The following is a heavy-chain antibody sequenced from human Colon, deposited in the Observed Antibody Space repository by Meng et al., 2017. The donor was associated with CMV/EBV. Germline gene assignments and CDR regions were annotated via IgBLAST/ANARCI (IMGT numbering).Heavy chain of an antibody. V-gene: IGHV3-21*01. Sequence: GGSLRLSCAASGFSFSSHSINWVRQAPGKGLEWVSAISTSGTNIYYADSVKGRFTVSRDDARDSLFLQLNSLRAEDTALYYCARDKGFLGGTFDYWGQGTLVTVSS. CDR3: ARDKGFLGGTFDY. CDR2: ISTSGTNI. CDR1: GFSFSSHS. J-gene: IGHJ4*02. D-gene: IGHD1-26*01.